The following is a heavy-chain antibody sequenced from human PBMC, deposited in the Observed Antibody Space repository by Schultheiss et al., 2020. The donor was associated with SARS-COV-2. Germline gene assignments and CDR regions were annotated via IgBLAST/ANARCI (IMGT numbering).Heavy chain of an antibody. D-gene: IGHD3-22*01. J-gene: IGHJ5*02. Sequence: ASVKVSCKASGYTFTSYYMHWVRQAPGQGLEWMGIINPSGGSTSYAQKFQGRVTMTRDTSTSTVYMELRSLRSDDTAVYYCARDQEGITMIKGFDPWGQGTLVTVSS. CDR2: INPSGGST. CDR3: ARDQEGITMIKGFDP. V-gene: IGHV1-46*01. CDR1: GYTFTSYY.